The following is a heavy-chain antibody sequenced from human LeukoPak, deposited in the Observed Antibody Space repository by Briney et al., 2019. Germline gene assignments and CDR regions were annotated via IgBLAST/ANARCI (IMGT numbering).Heavy chain of an antibody. CDR3: ARSLYYYGSDSFDI. Sequence: SETLSLTCAVYGGSFSGYYWSWIRQPPGKGLEWIGEINHSGSTNYNPSLKSRVTISVDTSKNQFSLKLSSVTAADTAVYYCARSLYYYGSDSFDIWGQGTMVTVSS. V-gene: IGHV4-34*01. D-gene: IGHD3-10*01. CDR1: GGSFSGYY. J-gene: IGHJ3*02. CDR2: INHSGST.